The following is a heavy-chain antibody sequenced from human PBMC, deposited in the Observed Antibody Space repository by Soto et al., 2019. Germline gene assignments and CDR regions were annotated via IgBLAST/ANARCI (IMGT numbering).Heavy chain of an antibody. CDR1: GYTFTGYY. D-gene: IGHD2-2*01. J-gene: IGHJ3*02. V-gene: IGHV1-2*04. CDR2: INPNSGGT. Sequence: QVQLVQSGAEVKKPGASVKVSCKASGYTFTGYYMHWVRQAPRQGLEWMGWINPNSGGTNYAQQLQGWVTMTRDTNISTAYMELSRLRSDDTAVYYCARGWSIYCSSAGCYPPDFDIWGQGTKVTFAS. CDR3: ARGWSIYCSSAGCYPPDFDI.